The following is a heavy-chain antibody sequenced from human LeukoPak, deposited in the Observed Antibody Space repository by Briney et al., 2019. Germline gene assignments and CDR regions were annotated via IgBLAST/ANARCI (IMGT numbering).Heavy chain of an antibody. D-gene: IGHD4-17*01. V-gene: IGHV3-21*01. CDR2: ISSSSSYI. J-gene: IGHJ6*02. CDR3: AKDFLRRGYGDYALYYYGLDV. CDR1: GFTFSSYS. Sequence: GGSLRLSCAASGFTFSSYSMNWVRQAPGKGLEWVSSISSSSSYIYYADSVKGRFTISRDNSKNTLYLQMNSLRAEDTAVYYCAKDFLRRGYGDYALYYYGLDVWGQGTTVTVSS.